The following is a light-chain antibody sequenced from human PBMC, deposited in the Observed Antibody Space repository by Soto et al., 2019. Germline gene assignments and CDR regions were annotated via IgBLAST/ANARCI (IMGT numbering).Light chain of an antibody. CDR1: SSDVGGYNY. CDR3: SSYTSSSTLV. CDR2: EVS. J-gene: IGLJ1*01. Sequence: QSVLTQPASVSGSPGQSITISCTGTSSDVGGYNYVSRYQQHPGKAPKLMIYEVSNRPSAVSNRFSGSKSGNTASLTISGLQAEDEADYYCSSYTSSSTLVFGTGPKVTVL. V-gene: IGLV2-14*01.